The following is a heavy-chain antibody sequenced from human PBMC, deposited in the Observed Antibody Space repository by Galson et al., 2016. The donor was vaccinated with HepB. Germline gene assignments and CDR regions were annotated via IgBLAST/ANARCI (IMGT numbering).Heavy chain of an antibody. V-gene: IGHV3-23*01. CDR1: GFTFSDYA. CDR2: IRGPGVTT. CDR3: AKATPYYDVVTGFFLYYSDY. J-gene: IGHJ4*01. D-gene: IGHD3-9*01. Sequence: SLRLSCAASGFTFSDYAMSWVRQAPGKGLQWVSTIRGPGVTTHYADSVKGRFTISRDNSKNTFYLQMSSLISEDTAMYYCAKATPYYDVVTGFFLYYSDYWGHGTLVTVSS.